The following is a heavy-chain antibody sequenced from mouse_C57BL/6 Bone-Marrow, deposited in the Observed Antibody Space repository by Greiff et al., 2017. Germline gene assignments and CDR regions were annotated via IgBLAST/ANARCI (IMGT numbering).Heavy chain of an antibody. CDR2: ISSGGSYT. V-gene: IGHV5-6*01. CDR3: ARGVYGYDGPWFAY. D-gene: IGHD2-2*01. J-gene: IGHJ3*01. CDR1: GFTFSSYG. Sequence: EVQRVESGGDLVKPGGSLKLSCAASGFTFSSYGMSWVRQTPDKRLEWVATISSGGSYTYYPDSVKGRFTISRDNAKNTLYLQMSSLKSEDTAMYYCARGVYGYDGPWFAYWGQGTLVTVSA.